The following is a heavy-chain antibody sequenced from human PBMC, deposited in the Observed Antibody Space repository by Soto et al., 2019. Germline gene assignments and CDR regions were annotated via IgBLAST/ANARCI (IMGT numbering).Heavy chain of an antibody. Sequence: ASVKVSCKASGYTFTSYDINWVRQATGQGLEWMGWMNPNGGNTSYAQKFQGRVTMTRDTSTSTVYMELSSLRSEDTAVYYCTRERIAAAGTASFDYWGQGTLVTVSS. V-gene: IGHV1-8*01. CDR1: GYTFTSYD. CDR2: MNPNGGNT. CDR3: TRERIAAAGTASFDY. D-gene: IGHD6-13*01. J-gene: IGHJ4*02.